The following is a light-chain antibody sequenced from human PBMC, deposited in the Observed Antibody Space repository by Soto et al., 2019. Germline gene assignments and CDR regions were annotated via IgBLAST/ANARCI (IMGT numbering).Light chain of an antibody. CDR3: SSYISSTTPYV. CDR1: SSDIGGYNF. J-gene: IGLJ1*01. CDR2: GVS. V-gene: IGLV2-14*03. Sequence: QSALTQPASVSGSPGQSITISCPGTSSDIGGYNFVSWYQHHPGKAPRLMIFGVSDRPSGVSDRFSGSKSGNTASLTISGLQADDEADYYCSSYISSTTPYVFGTGTKVTVL.